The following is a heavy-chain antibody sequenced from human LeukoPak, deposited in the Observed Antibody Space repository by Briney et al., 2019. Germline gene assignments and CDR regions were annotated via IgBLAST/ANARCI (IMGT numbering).Heavy chain of an antibody. J-gene: IGHJ3*01. Sequence: ASXKVSCKASGYTFTSYYMHWVRQVPGQGLEWMGRINPNSGDTDYAQKFQGRVIMTRDTSISTAYMEVSRLRSDDTAVYYCARVDSGHDYGPSWGQGTTVTVSS. V-gene: IGHV1-2*06. CDR2: INPNSGDT. D-gene: IGHD5-12*01. CDR3: ARVDSGHDYGPS. CDR1: GYTFTSYY.